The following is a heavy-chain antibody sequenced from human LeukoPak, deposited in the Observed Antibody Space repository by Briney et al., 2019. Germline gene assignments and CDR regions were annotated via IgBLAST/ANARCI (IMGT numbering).Heavy chain of an antibody. CDR1: GGSISSYC. V-gene: IGHV4-4*07. CDR2: IYKNGGT. Sequence: PSETLSLTCAVSGGSISSYCWSWIRQSAGKGLEWIGRIYKNGGTYYNPSLKSRVTMSVDTSKNQFSLKLNSVTAADTALYYCARDREWLIPGYFDLWGRDSLVTVSS. J-gene: IGHJ2*01. CDR3: ARDREWLIPGYFDL. D-gene: IGHD6-19*01.